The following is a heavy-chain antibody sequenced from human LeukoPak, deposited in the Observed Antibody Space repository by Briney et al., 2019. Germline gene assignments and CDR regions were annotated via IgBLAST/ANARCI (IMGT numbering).Heavy chain of an antibody. V-gene: IGHV4-59*01. CDR1: GGSISSYY. J-gene: IGHJ6*03. D-gene: IGHD6-6*01. CDR2: IYYSGST. CDR3: ARVVADRTYYMDV. Sequence: SETLSLTCTVSGGSISSYYWSWIRQPPGKGLEWIGYIYYSGSTNYNPSLKSRVTISVDTSKNQFSLKLSSVTAADTAVYYCARVVADRTYYMDVWGKGTTVTVSS.